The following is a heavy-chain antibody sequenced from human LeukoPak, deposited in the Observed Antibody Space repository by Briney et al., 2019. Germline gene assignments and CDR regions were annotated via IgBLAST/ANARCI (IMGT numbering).Heavy chain of an antibody. V-gene: IGHV1-8*03. D-gene: IGHD3-9*01. CDR1: GYTFTSYD. CDR2: MNPNSGKT. CDR3: ARGAPLRYFDWLLSFHYYYYYMDV. J-gene: IGHJ6*03. Sequence: GASVKVSCKASGYTFTSYDINWVRQATGQGLEWMGWMNPNSGKTGYAQKFQCRVTITRNTSISTAYMELSSLRSEDTAVYYCARGAPLRYFDWLLSFHYYYYYMDVWGKGNTVTVSS.